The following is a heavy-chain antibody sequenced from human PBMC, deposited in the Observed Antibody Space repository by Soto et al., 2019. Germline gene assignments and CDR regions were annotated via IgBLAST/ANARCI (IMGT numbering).Heavy chain of an antibody. V-gene: IGHV3-15*01. Sequence: GGSLRLSCATSGITFSNAWMSWVRQAPGKGLEWVGRIKRKTDGGTTDYAAPVKGRFAISRDDSKNTLYLQMNSLKTEDTAVYYCTTETPLMVTFGGVVAITYYFDYWGQGTLVTVSS. CDR3: TTETPLMVTFGGVVAITYYFDY. CDR2: IKRKTDGGTT. J-gene: IGHJ4*02. D-gene: IGHD3-16*02. CDR1: GITFSNAW.